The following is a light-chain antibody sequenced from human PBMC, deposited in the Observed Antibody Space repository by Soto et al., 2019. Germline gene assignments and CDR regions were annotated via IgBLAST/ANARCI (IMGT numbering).Light chain of an antibody. V-gene: IGKV1-33*01. CDR2: DAS. Sequence: DIQMTQSPSSLSASVVDRVTITFQASQDISNYLNWFQQTPGKAPKLLIYDASNLETGVPSRFSGSGSETDFTFTISSLQPEDIATYYCQQYNILPLTFGGGTKVDI. CDR1: QDISNY. CDR3: QQYNILPLT. J-gene: IGKJ4*01.